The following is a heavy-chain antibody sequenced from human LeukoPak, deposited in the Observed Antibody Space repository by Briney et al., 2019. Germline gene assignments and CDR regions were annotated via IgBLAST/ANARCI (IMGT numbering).Heavy chain of an antibody. J-gene: IGHJ4*02. V-gene: IGHV4-59*08. D-gene: IGHD1-14*01. CDR3: ARHQPAVYFDY. CDR2: IYYSGST. Sequence: SETLSLTCSVSVGSITRHYWSWIRQPPGKGLEWIGYIYYSGSTNYNPSLKSRVTISVDTSKNQFSLKLSSVTAADTAVYYCARHQPAVYFDYWGQGTLVTVSS. CDR1: VGSITRHY.